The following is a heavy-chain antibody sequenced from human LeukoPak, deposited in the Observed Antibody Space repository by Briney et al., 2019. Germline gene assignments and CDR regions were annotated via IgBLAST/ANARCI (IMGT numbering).Heavy chain of an antibody. J-gene: IGHJ5*02. CDR1: GSTFSSYA. V-gene: IGHV1-69*01. CDR2: IIPIFGTA. CDR3: AREGGYDYYWFDP. D-gene: IGHD5-12*01. Sequence: SVKVSCKASGSTFSSYAISWVRQAPGQGLEWMGGIIPIFGTANYAQKFQGRVTITADESTSTAYMELSSLRSEDTAVYYCAREGGYDYYWFDPWGQGTLVTVSS.